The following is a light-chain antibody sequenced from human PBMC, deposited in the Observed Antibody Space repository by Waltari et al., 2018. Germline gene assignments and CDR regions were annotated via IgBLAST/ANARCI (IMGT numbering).Light chain of an antibody. J-gene: IGLJ2*01. V-gene: IGLV3-19*01. CDR3: NSRDTSGNHVV. CDR2: GKN. CDR1: SLRSYY. Sequence: SSELTQDPAVSVALGQTGRITCQGDSLRSYYASWYQQKPGQAPVLVIYGKNNRPSGIPDRFSGSTSGNTASLTISGAHAEDEADYYCNSRDTSGNHVVFGGGTKLTVL.